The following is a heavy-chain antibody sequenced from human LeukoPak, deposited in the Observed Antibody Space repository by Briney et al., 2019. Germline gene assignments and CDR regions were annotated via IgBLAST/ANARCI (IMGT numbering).Heavy chain of an antibody. CDR3: ARGLLRYFDWLSKRWFDP. J-gene: IGHJ5*02. CDR2: INHSGST. V-gene: IGHV4-34*01. Sequence: NASETLSLTCTVPGGSISSYYWSWIRQPPGKGLEWIGEINHSGSTNYNPSLKSRVTISVDTSKNQFSLKLSSVTAADTAVYYCARGLLRYFDWLSKRWFDPWGQGTLVTVSS. D-gene: IGHD3-9*01. CDR1: GGSISSYY.